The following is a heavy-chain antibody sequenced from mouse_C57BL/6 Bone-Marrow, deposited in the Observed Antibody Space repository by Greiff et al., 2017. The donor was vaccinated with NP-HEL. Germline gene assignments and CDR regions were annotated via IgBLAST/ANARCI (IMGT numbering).Heavy chain of an antibody. J-gene: IGHJ2*01. D-gene: IGHD1-1*01. Sequence: DVMLVESGGGLVQPGGSLSLSCAASGFTFTDYYMSWVRQPPGKALEWLGFIRNKANGYTTEYSASVKGRFTISRDISQSILYLQRNALRAEDSATYCGARSRPLYGSPLYFDYWGQGTTLTVSS. V-gene: IGHV7-3*01. CDR1: GFTFTDYY. CDR3: ARSRPLYGSPLYFDY. CDR2: IRNKANGYTT.